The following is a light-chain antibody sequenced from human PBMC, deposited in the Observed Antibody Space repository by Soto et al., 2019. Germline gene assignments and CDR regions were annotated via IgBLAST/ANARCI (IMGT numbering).Light chain of an antibody. CDR3: QPYSSYWT. V-gene: IGKV3D-15*01. Sequence: EIVMTPSPSTLSVSPGERATLSCRASQSVSSKLAWYQQTPGQAPRPLMYGASSRATGIPDRVSGSGSGTDSTLTISRLQADDFATYCCQPYSSYWTFAEGTKVDIK. CDR2: GAS. CDR1: QSVSSK. J-gene: IGKJ1*01.